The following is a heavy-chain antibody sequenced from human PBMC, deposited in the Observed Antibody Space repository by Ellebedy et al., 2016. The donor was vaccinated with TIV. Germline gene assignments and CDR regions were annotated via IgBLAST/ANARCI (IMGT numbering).Heavy chain of an antibody. J-gene: IGHJ6*02. Sequence: PGGSLRLSCVASGFNFSNYWMNWVRQAPGKGLEWVANVNQAGSEKYYVDSVKGRFTISRDNGKNSVHLQLNSLRAEDTAVYYCASGIVIVPADISYIGLYFYGMDVWGQGTTVTVSS. V-gene: IGHV3-7*03. D-gene: IGHD2-2*02. CDR3: ASGIVIVPADISYIGLYFYGMDV. CDR1: GFNFSNYW. CDR2: VNQAGSEK.